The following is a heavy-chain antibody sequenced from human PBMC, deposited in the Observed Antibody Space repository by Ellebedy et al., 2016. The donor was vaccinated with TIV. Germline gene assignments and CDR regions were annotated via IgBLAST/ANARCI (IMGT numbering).Heavy chain of an antibody. CDR3: ARDPNWNPSGFDY. D-gene: IGHD1-20*01. J-gene: IGHJ4*02. CDR2: INWNGGST. V-gene: IGHV3-20*04. CDR1: GFTFDDYG. Sequence: GESLKISXAASGFTFDDYGMSWVRQAPGKGLEWVSGINWNGGSTGYADSVKSRFTISRDNAKNSLYLQMNSLRAEDTAVYYCARDPNWNPSGFDYWGQGTLVTVSS.